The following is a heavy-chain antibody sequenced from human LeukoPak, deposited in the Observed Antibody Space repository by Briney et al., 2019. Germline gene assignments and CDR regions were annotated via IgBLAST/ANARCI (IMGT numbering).Heavy chain of an antibody. CDR2: INHSGST. V-gene: IGHV4-34*01. Sequence: NPSETLSLTCAVYGGSFSGYYWSWIRQPPGKGLEWIGEINHSGSTNYNPSLKSRVTISVDTSKNQFSLKLSSVTAADTAVYYCARRLSDYDILTGYYWVKNRTYDYRGQGTLVTVSS. D-gene: IGHD3-9*01. CDR1: GGSFSGYY. J-gene: IGHJ4*02. CDR3: ARRLSDYDILTGYYWVKNRTYDY.